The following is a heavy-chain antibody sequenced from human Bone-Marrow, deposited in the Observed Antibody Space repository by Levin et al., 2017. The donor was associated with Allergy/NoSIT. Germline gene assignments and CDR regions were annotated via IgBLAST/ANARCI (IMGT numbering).Heavy chain of an antibody. CDR1: GFTFSSSW. J-gene: IGHJ4*02. D-gene: IGHD4-17*01. Sequence: GASVKVSCAASGFTFSSSWMNWVRQAPGKGLEWVANIKQDGSEKYYVDSVKGRFTISRDNAKNSLYLQMNSLRAEDTAVYYCARDLKANYGDYVWGQGTLVTVSS. V-gene: IGHV3-7*01. CDR2: IKQDGSEK. CDR3: ARDLKANYGDYV.